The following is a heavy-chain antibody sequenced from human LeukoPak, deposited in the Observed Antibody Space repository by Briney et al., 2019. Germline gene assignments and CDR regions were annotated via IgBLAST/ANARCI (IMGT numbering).Heavy chain of an antibody. J-gene: IGHJ5*02. CDR2: IIPIFGTA. CDR1: GGTFSSYA. CDR3: ARDQIPAAAIPNWFDP. V-gene: IGHV1-69*05. Sequence: SVKVSCKDSGGTFSSYAISWVRQAPGQGLEWMGRIIPIFGTANSAQKFQGRVTISTDESTSTAYMELSSLRSEDTAVYYCARDQIPAAAIPNWFDPWGQGTLVTVSS. D-gene: IGHD2-2*01.